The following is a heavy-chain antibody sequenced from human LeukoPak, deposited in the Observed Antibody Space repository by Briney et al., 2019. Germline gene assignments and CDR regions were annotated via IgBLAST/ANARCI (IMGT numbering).Heavy chain of an antibody. V-gene: IGHV4-4*07. Sequence: SETLSLTCTVPGGSISSYYWSWIRQPAGKGLEWIGRIYTSGSTNYNPSLKSRVTMSVDTSKNQFSLKLSSVTAADTAVYYCASSSGYYSGDAFDIWGQGTMVTVSS. CDR1: GGSISSYY. J-gene: IGHJ3*02. CDR3: ASSSGYYSGDAFDI. CDR2: IYTSGST. D-gene: IGHD3-22*01.